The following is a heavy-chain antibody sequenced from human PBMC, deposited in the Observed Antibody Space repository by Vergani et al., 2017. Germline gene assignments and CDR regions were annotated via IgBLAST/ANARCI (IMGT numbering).Heavy chain of an antibody. CDR1: GGSINTGAYY. J-gene: IGHJ6*02. Sequence: QVQLQESGPRLVRPSQTLSLTSTVSGGSINTGAYYWSWIRQPAGKGLEWIGRVYTSGMTNYNPSLKSRVTILVDRSKSQLSLKLTSVTAGDTAVYFCARELSYYYGSGSDDYNPYYYEGMDVWGPGTTVTVSS. CDR2: VYTSGMT. V-gene: IGHV4-61*02. CDR3: ARELSYYYGSGSDDYNPYYYEGMDV. D-gene: IGHD3-10*01.